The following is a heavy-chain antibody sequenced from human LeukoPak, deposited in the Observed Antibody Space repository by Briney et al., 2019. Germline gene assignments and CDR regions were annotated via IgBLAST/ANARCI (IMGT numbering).Heavy chain of an antibody. CDR3: ARITGYVTARNPTFDY. V-gene: IGHV4-59*01. J-gene: IGHJ4*02. CDR1: GGSISSYY. CDR2: IYYSGST. D-gene: IGHD2-21*02. Sequence: SETLSLTCTVSGGSISSYYWSWIRQPPGKGLEWIGYIYYSGSTNYNPSLKSRVTISVDTFKNQFSLKLSSVTAADTAVYYCARITGYVTARNPTFDYWGQGTLVTVSS.